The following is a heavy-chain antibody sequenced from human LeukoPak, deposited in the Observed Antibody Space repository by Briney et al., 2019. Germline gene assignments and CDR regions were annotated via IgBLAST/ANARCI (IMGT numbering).Heavy chain of an antibody. CDR1: GGSIRSSYYY. J-gene: IGHJ4*02. Sequence: PSETLSLTCTVSGGSIRSSYYYWGWIRQPPGKGLEWIGSIYDSGSTYYNPSLKSRVTISVDTSKNQFSLKLNSVTAADTAVYCCARVLPFYGDYAIDYWGQGTLVTVSS. CDR3: ARVLPFYGDYAIDY. CDR2: IYDSGST. V-gene: IGHV4-39*01. D-gene: IGHD4-17*01.